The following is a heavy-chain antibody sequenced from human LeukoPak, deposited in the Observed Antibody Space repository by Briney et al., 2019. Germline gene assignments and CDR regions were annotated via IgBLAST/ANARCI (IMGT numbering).Heavy chain of an antibody. CDR2: ISAYNGNT. D-gene: IGHD3-10*01. J-gene: IGHJ4*02. CDR1: GYTFTSYG. V-gene: IGHV1-18*01. CDR3: ARGAYHYGSGSYYIVFFYFDY. Sequence: GASVKVSCKASGYTFTSYGISWVRQAPGQGLEWMGWISAYNGNTNYAQKLQGRVTMTTDTSTSTAYMELRSLRSDDTAVYYCARGAYHYGSGSYYIVFFYFDYWGQGTLVTVSS.